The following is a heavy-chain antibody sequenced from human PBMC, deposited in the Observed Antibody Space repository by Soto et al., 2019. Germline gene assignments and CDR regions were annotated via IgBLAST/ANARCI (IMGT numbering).Heavy chain of an antibody. CDR1: GASIRSYY. CDR3: ARDRAYYESSGLYFDY. CDR2: IYDSGST. D-gene: IGHD3-22*01. J-gene: IGHJ4*02. V-gene: IGHV4-59*01. Sequence: LSLTCTVSGASIRSYYWSWIRQPPGKGLEWIGYIYDSGSTNYNPSLKSRVTISVDTSKSQFSLKLSSVTAADTAVYYCARDRAYYESSGLYFDYWGQGTLVTVSS.